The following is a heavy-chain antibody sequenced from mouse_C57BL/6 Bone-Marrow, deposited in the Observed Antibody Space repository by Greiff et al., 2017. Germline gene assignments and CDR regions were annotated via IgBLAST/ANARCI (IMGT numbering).Heavy chain of an antibody. V-gene: IGHV1-26*01. Sequence: VQLQQSGPELVKPGASVKISCKASGYTFTDYYMNWVKQSHGKSLEWIGDINPNNGGTSYNQKFKGKATLTVDKSSSTAYMELRSLTSEDSAVYYCARGATMITTAYYYAMDYRGQGTSVTVSS. CDR3: ARGATMITTAYYYAMDY. CDR2: INPNNGGT. CDR1: GYTFTDYY. D-gene: IGHD2-4*01. J-gene: IGHJ4*01.